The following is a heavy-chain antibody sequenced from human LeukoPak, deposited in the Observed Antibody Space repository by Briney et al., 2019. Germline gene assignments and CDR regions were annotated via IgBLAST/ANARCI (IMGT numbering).Heavy chain of an antibody. J-gene: IGHJ4*02. V-gene: IGHV3-15*01. Sequence: GGSLRLSCAPSGFTFSNAWMSWVRQAPGKGLEWVGRIKSKTDGGTTDYAAPVKGRFTISRDDSKNTLYLQMNSLKTEDTAVYYCTTDSSGYYEGYFDYWGQGTLVTVSS. CDR1: GFTFSNAW. CDR3: TTDSSGYYEGYFDY. CDR2: IKSKTDGGTT. D-gene: IGHD3-22*01.